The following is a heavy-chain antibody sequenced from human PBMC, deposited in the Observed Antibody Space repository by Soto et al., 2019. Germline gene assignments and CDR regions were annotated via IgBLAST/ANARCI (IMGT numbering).Heavy chain of an antibody. CDR1: GFTFSSYS. CDR2: ISSSSSYI. Sequence: EVQLVESGGGLVKPGGSLRLSCAASGFTFSSYSMNWVRQAPGKGLEWVSSISSSSSYIYYADSVKGRFTISRDNAKNSLYLQMNSLRAEHTAVYYRARENCSGGSCYLDYYYMDVWGKGTTVTVSS. J-gene: IGHJ6*03. CDR3: ARENCSGGSCYLDYYYMDV. D-gene: IGHD2-15*01. V-gene: IGHV3-21*01.